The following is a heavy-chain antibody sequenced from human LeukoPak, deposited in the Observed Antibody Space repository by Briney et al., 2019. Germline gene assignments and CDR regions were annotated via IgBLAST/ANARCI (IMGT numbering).Heavy chain of an antibody. J-gene: IGHJ4*02. CDR3: AKVALGYCSGSSCYYFDY. V-gene: IGHV3-23*01. Sequence: PGGSLRLPCEASGFTFSGYAMSWVRQAPGKGLEWVSSINAFGARTYYADSVKGRFTISRDNSKNTLYLQMNSLRAEDTALYYCAKVALGYCSGSSCYYFDYGGQGTLVTVSS. CDR1: GFTFSGYA. CDR2: INAFGART. D-gene: IGHD2-15*01.